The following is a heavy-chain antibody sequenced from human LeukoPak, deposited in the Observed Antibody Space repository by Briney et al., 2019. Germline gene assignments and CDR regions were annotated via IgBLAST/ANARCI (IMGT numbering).Heavy chain of an antibody. CDR1: GGSFSGYY. CDR2: ICYSGST. Sequence: PSETLSLTCAVYGGSFSGYYWSWIRQPPGKGLEWIGYICYSGSTNYNPSLKSRVTISVDTSKNQFSLKLSSVTAADTAVYYCARASYGDYVVGYYYYMDVWGKGTTVTVSS. D-gene: IGHD4-17*01. CDR3: ARASYGDYVVGYYYYMDV. J-gene: IGHJ6*03. V-gene: IGHV4-59*01.